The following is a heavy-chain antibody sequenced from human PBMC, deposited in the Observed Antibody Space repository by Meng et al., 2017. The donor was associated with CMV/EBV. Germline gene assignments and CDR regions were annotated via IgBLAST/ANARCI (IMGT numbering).Heavy chain of an antibody. CDR2: IIPIFGTA. CDR3: AADYGDYSDY. V-gene: IGHV1-69*05. CDR1: GGTFSSYA. Sequence: SVKVSCKASGGTFSSYAISWVRQTPGQGLEWMGGIIPIFGTANYAQKFQGRVTITTDESTSTAYMELSSLRSEDTAVYYCAADYGDYSDYWGQGTLVTVSS. D-gene: IGHD4-17*01. J-gene: IGHJ4*02.